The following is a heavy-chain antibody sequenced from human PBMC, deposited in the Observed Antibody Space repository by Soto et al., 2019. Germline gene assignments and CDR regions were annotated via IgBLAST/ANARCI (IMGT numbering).Heavy chain of an antibody. J-gene: IGHJ6*03. Sequence: PGESLKISCKGSGYSFTSYWIGWVRQMPGKGLEWMGIIYPGDSDTGYSPSFQGQVTISADKSISTAYLQWSSLKASDTAMYYCARRSYSSSYYYYYYMDVWGKGTTVTVSS. CDR3: ARRSYSSSYYYYYYMDV. V-gene: IGHV5-51*01. D-gene: IGHD6-6*01. CDR2: IYPGDSDT. CDR1: GYSFTSYW.